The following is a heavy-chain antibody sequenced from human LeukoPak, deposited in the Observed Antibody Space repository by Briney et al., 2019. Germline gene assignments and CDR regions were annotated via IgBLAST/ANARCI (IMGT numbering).Heavy chain of an antibody. Sequence: GGSLRLSCAASGFTFSSYWMHWVRQAPGKGLVWVSRINSDGSSTSYADSVKGRFTISRDNAKNTLYLQMNSLRAEDTAVYYCARAHYDSSGYYWAPVDYWGQGTLVTVSS. CDR1: GFTFSSYW. CDR2: INSDGSST. CDR3: ARAHYDSSGYYWAPVDY. V-gene: IGHV3-74*01. J-gene: IGHJ4*02. D-gene: IGHD3-22*01.